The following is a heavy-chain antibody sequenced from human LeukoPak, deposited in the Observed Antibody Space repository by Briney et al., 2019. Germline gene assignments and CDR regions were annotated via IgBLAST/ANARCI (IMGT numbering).Heavy chain of an antibody. Sequence: GGSLRLSCAASGFTFRNYGMSWVRQAPGKGLEWASGISGSGGRTYHADSVKGRFTISRDNSKNTLYLQMDSLRAEDTAVYYCAKDLLRTIVVITAAGYYFDSWGQRTLVTVSS. CDR3: AKDLLRTIVVITAAGYYFDS. D-gene: IGHD3-22*01. J-gene: IGHJ4*02. CDR2: ISGSGGRT. V-gene: IGHV3-23*01. CDR1: GFTFRNYG.